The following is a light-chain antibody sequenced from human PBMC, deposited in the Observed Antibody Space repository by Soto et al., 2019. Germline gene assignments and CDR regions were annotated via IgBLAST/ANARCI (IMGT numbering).Light chain of an antibody. Sequence: EIVLTQSPGTLSLSPGERATLSCRASQSVSSSYLAWYQQKPGQAPRLLIYGASSRATGIPDRFSGSCSGTDFHLTISRLEPEDFAVYYCQQYGRSPQLPFGPGTKVDI. V-gene: IGKV3-20*01. CDR2: GAS. J-gene: IGKJ3*01. CDR3: QQYGRSPQLP. CDR1: QSVSSSY.